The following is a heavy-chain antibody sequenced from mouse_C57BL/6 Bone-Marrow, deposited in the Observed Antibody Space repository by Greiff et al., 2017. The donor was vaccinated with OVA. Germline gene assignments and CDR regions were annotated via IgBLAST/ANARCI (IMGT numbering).Heavy chain of an antibody. CDR2: ISSGGSYT. CDR1: GFTFSSYG. Sequence: EVKLQESGGDLVKPGGSLKLSCAASGFTFSSYGMSWVRQTPDKRLEWVATISSGGSYTYYPDSVKGRFTISRDNAKNTLYLQMSSLKSEDTAMYYCARHGRMDYWGQGTSVTVSS. V-gene: IGHV5-6*01. J-gene: IGHJ4*01. CDR3: ARHGRMDY.